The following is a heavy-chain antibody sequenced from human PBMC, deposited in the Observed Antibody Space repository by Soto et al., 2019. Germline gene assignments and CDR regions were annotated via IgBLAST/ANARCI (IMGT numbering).Heavy chain of an antibody. CDR1: GGAFSSYA. D-gene: IGHD1-1*01. Sequence: ASVKVSCKASGGAFSSYAISWVRQATGQGLEWMGWMNPNTGNSGYAQKFQGRVTMTSDTSISTAHMELSSLRSEETAVYYCARRAETNGWNGFGADKYYFDFWGQGTLVTVSS. J-gene: IGHJ4*02. CDR2: MNPNTGNS. V-gene: IGHV1-8*02. CDR3: ARRAETNGWNGFGADKYYFDF.